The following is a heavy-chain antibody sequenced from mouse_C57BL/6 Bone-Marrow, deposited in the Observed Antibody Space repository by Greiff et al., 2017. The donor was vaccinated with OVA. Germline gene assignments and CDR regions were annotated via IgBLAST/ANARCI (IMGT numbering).Heavy chain of an antibody. CDR3: ARGNGSSYVAWFAY. J-gene: IGHJ3*01. CDR2: INPGSGGT. V-gene: IGHV1-54*01. D-gene: IGHD1-1*01. Sequence: VKLQESGAELVRPGTSVKVSCKASGYAFTNYLIEWVKQRPGQGLEWIGVINPGSGGTNYNEKFKGKATLTADKSSSTAYMQLSSLTSEDSAVYFCARGNGSSYVAWFAYWGQGTLVTVSA. CDR1: GYAFTNYL.